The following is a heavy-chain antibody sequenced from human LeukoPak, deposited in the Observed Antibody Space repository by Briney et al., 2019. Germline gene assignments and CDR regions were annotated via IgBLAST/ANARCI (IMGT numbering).Heavy chain of an antibody. J-gene: IGHJ4*02. CDR2: IYPGDSET. V-gene: IGHV5-51*01. CDR1: GYTFSSYC. CDR3: ARHQAGGGWFGEAPSDY. D-gene: IGHD3-10*01. Sequence: GESLKISCKGSGYTFSSYCIGWVRQMPGKGLEWMGIIYPGDSETKYSPSFQGQVTISADKSSSTVYLQWSNLKVSDTAMYYCARHQAGGGWFGEAPSDYWGQGTLVTVSS.